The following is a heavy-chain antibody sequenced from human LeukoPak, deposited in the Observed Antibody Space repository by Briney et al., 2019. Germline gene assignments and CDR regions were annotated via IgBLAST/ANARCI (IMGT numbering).Heavy chain of an antibody. V-gene: IGHV1-2*02. Sequence: ASVKVSCTPSGYTPTGDNVHSGRQAPGQGLEWMGWINPNFGVTNYAQNFQGRVTLTRDTSINTASLELNNLRFDDTAVYYCASVYWSGYDRGSCRVNWFDPWGQGTLITVSS. CDR2: INPNFGVT. CDR1: GYTPTGDN. CDR3: ASVYWSGYDRGSCRVNWFDP. J-gene: IGHJ5*01. D-gene: IGHD3-16*02.